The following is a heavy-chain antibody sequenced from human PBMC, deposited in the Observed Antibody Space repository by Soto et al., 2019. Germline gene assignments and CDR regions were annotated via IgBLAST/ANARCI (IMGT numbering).Heavy chain of an antibody. J-gene: IGHJ4*02. Sequence: EVQLLESGGGLVQPGGSLRLSCAASGFTFNSYAMNWVRQAPGKGLEWVSGISGFGESTFYADSVKGRFTISRDSSQNTLYLQMNGLRVEDTAAEYCAKGRYGDCDPDYWGQGTLVTV. CDR2: ISGFGEST. V-gene: IGHV3-23*01. CDR1: GFTFNSYA. CDR3: AKGRYGDCDPDY. D-gene: IGHD2-21*02.